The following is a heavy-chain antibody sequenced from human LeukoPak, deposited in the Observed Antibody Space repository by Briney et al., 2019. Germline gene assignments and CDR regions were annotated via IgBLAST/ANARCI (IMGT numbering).Heavy chain of an antibody. CDR2: IRSKTDGGKT. CDR1: AFTFSNVW. J-gene: IGHJ4*02. V-gene: IGHV3-15*01. Sequence: GVSLRLSCAASAFTFSNVWMSWVRQAPGKGLEWVGRIRSKTDGGKTDYAAPVKGRFTISRDDSKNTLYLQMDSLKTEDTAVYYCTIPASGYSYGVLDSWGQGALVTVSS. CDR3: TIPASGYSYGVLDS. D-gene: IGHD5-18*01.